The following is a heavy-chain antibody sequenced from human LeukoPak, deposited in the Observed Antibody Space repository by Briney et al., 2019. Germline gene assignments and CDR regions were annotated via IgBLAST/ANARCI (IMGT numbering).Heavy chain of an antibody. CDR3: ARVGIGAAANYGMDA. CDR2: IYTSGRT. V-gene: IGHV4-4*07. CDR1: GDSINSYY. J-gene: IGHJ6*02. Sequence: PSETLSLTCTVSGDSINSYYWSWIRQPAGKGLEWIGSIYTSGRTNYNPSLKSRVTMSVDTPKNQFSLKLSSVTAADTAVYYCARVGIGAAANYGMDAWGQGTTVTVSS. D-gene: IGHD6-13*01.